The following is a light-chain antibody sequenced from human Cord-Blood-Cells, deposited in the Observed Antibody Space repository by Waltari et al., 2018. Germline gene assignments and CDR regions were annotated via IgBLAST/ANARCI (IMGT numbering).Light chain of an antibody. J-gene: IGKJ2*01. CDR1: QSISSY. CDR2: AAS. V-gene: IGKV1-39*01. Sequence: DIQMTQSPSSLSASVGERVTITCRASQSISSYLNWYKQKPGTAPKLLIYAASSLQSGVPSTFSGSGSGTDFTLTISSLQPEDFATYYCQQSYSTLPYTFGQGTKLEIK. CDR3: QQSYSTLPYT.